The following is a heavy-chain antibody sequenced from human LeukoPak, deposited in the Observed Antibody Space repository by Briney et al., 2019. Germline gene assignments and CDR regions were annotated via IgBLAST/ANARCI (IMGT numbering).Heavy chain of an antibody. V-gene: IGHV3-21*01. J-gene: IGHJ6*04. CDR1: GFTFSSYS. CDR3: ARLLAAPNYYYGMDV. D-gene: IGHD2-15*01. CDR2: VSSSSSYI. Sequence: GGSLRLSCAASGFTFSSYSMNWVRQAPGKGLEWVSSVSSSSSYIYYADSVKGRFTISRDNAKNSLYLQMNSLRAEDTAVYYCARLLAAPNYYYGMDVWGKGTTVTVSS.